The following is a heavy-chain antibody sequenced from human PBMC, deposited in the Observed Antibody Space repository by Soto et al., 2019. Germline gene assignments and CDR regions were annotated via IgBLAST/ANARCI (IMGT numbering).Heavy chain of an antibody. CDR1: GGPISSYY. D-gene: IGHD1-26*01. J-gene: IGHJ6*02. CDR2: IYYSGST. V-gene: IGHV4-59*01. Sequence: KPSETLSLTCTVSGGPISSYYWSWIRQPPGKGLEWIGYIYYSGSTNYNPSLKSRVTISVDTSKNQFTLKLSSVTAADTAVYYCAREQGWELLSGGYYGIDVWGQGTTVTVSS. CDR3: AREQGWELLSGGYYGIDV.